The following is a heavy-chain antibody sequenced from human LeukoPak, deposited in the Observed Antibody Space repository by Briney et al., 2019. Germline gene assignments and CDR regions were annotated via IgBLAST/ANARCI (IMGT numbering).Heavy chain of an antibody. J-gene: IGHJ4*02. CDR3: ARDQYDTWSRRGNFDS. V-gene: IGHV1-46*01. CDR2: INPSGGST. CDR1: GYTFISYY. D-gene: IGHD3-3*01. Sequence: GASVKVSCKASGYTFISYYMHWVRQAPGQGLEWMGIINPSGGSTSYAQKFQGRVTMTRDTSTNTIYMELSSLRSEDTAVFYCARDQYDTWSRRGNFDSWGQGTLVIVSS.